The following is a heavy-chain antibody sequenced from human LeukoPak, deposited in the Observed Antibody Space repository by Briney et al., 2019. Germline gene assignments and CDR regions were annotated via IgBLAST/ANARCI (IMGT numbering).Heavy chain of an antibody. CDR2: IHYSGNT. D-gene: IGHD3-10*01. CDR3: AAYRSGTHYNSYYFDD. CDR1: GDSIRRNY. Sequence: TSETLSLTCGISGDSIRRNYWSWIRQPPGKGLGWIGYIHYSGNTNYNPSLKSRVSISVDTSKNQFSLKLTSVTAADTAVYYCAAYRSGTHYNSYYFDDWGQGTLVIVSS. J-gene: IGHJ4*02. V-gene: IGHV4-59*08.